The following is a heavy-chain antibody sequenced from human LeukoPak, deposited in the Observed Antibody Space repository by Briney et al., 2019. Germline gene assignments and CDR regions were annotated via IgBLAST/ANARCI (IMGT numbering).Heavy chain of an antibody. CDR3: AELGITMIGGV. J-gene: IGHJ6*04. D-gene: IGHD3-10*02. CDR2: ISSSSSYK. CDR1: GFTFCTYC. Sequence: GGSLRLSCTASGFTFCTYCMNWVRHAPRKGLECVSLISSSSSYKYYGDSVKGRFPIYRDNAKNSLYLQMNSLRAEDMAVYYCAELGITMIGGVWGKGTTVSISS. V-gene: IGHV3-21*05.